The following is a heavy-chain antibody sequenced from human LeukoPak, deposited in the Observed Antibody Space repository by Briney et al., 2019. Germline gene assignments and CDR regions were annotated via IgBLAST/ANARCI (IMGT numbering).Heavy chain of an antibody. CDR3: ATMYSGTYGGIDY. CDR1: GGSFSGYY. J-gene: IGHJ4*02. D-gene: IGHD1-26*01. V-gene: IGHV4-34*01. Sequence: SETLSLTCAVYGGSFSGYYWSWIRQPPGKGLEWIGEINHSGSTNYNPSLKSRVTLSVATSKNQFSLKLTSVTAADTAVYYCATMYSGTYGGIDYWGQGTLVTVSS. CDR2: INHSGST.